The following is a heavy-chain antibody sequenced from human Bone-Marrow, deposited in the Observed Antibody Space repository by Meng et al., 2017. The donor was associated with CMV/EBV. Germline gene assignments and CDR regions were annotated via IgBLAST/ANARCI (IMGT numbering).Heavy chain of an antibody. CDR3: AKIGWGYDYS. D-gene: IGHD3-3*01. Sequence: GGSLRLSCAASGFTFTSYAMSWVRQAPGKGLEWVSTISSSGGSTYYADSVKGRFTISRDNSKNTLYLQMNSLRADDTAVYYCAKIGWGYDYSWGQGTLVTVSS. V-gene: IGHV3-23*01. CDR1: GFTFTSYA. CDR2: ISSSGGST. J-gene: IGHJ4*02.